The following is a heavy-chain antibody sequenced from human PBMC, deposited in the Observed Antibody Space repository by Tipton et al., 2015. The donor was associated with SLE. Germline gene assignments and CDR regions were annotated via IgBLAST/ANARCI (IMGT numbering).Heavy chain of an antibody. V-gene: IGHV4-30-2*01. D-gene: IGHD3-22*01. CDR2: IYHSGGT. CDR3: ARDEYRYDATGYHLLGHFDF. Sequence: TLSLTCAISSDSISGAGYSWTWIRQPPGKGLEWIGYIYHSGGTYYNPSLKSRVTISVDRSKNQFSLKLTSVTAADTAVHYCARDEYRYDATGYHLLGHFDFWGQGTLVTVSS. CDR1: SDSISGAGYS. J-gene: IGHJ4*02.